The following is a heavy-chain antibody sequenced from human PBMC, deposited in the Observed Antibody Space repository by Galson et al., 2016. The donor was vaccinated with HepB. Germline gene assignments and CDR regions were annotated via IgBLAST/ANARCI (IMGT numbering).Heavy chain of an antibody. J-gene: IGHJ4*03. CDR3: ARPFAYGPRSSFNL. CDR2: INHSGST. CDR1: GGAFNGYY. V-gene: IGHV4-34*01. D-gene: IGHD3-10*01. Sequence: SETLSLTCVVSGGAFNGYYWSWIRQPPGKGLEWIGEINHSGSTNYNPSLQNRVTMSVDTSKKALSLKINSVTAADSAVYFCARPFAYGPRSSFNLWGQGSVVIGSS.